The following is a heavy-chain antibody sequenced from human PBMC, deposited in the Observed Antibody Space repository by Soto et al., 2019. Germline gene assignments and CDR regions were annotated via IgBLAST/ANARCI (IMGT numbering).Heavy chain of an antibody. D-gene: IGHD1-1*01. J-gene: IGHJ6*02. V-gene: IGHV5-10-1*01. CDR3: ASNENWNYYYGMDV. Sequence: GESLKISCKGSGYSFTSYWISWVRQMPGKGLEWMGKIDPSDSYTNYSPSFQGHVTISADKSITTAYLQWSSLKASDTAMYYCASNENWNYYYGMDVWGQGTTVTVSS. CDR1: GYSFTSYW. CDR2: IDPSDSYT.